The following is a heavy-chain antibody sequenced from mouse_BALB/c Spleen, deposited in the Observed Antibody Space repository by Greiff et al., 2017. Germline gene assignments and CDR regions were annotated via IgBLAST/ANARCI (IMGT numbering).Heavy chain of an antibody. CDR1: GYTFTNYW. CDR2: IYPGGGYT. J-gene: IGHJ3*01. V-gene: IGHV1-63*02. D-gene: IGHD1-1*01. Sequence: VQLQQSGAELVRPGTSVKISCKASGYTFTNYWLGWVKQRPGHGLEWIGDIYPGGGYTNYNEKFKGKATLTADTSSSTAYMQLSSLTSADSAVYVCAIYYGSDYAWFAYWGQGTLVTVSA. CDR3: AIYYGSDYAWFAY.